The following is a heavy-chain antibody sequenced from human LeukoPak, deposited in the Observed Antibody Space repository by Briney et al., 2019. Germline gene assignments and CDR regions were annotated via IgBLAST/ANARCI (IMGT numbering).Heavy chain of an antibody. D-gene: IGHD5-18*01. J-gene: IGHJ4*02. CDR2: IYHTGST. V-gene: IGHV4-38-2*02. Sequence: PSETLSLTCTVSGYSISSGFYWGWIRQPPGEGLEWIGSIYHTGSTYYSLSLKSRVTISVDTSKNQLYLKLSSVTAADTAVYYCAGLHGYSYGCIGYWGQGTLVTVSS. CDR1: GYSISSGFY. CDR3: AGLHGYSYGCIGY.